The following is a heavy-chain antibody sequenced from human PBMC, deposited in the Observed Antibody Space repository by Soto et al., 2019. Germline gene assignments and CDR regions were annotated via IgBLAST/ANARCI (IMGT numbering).Heavy chain of an antibody. CDR3: ARLLHTAMVRKSYYGMDV. Sequence: GESLKISCKGSGYSFTSYWISWGRQMPGKGLEWMWIIDPSDSYTNYSPSFQGHVTISADKSISTAYLQWSSLKASDTAMYYCARLLHTAMVRKSYYGMDVWGQGTTVTVSS. CDR1: GYSFTSYW. V-gene: IGHV5-10-1*01. CDR2: IDPSDSYT. D-gene: IGHD5-18*01. J-gene: IGHJ6*02.